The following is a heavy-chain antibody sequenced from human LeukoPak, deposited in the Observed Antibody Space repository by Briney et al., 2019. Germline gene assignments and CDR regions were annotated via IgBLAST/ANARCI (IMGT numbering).Heavy chain of an antibody. CDR2: IYSSGST. J-gene: IGHJ4*02. Sequence: KPSETLSLTCTVSGGSISGYYWSWLRQPAGKGLEWIGRIYSSGSTNYNPSLKSRLTMSVDTSKKQFSLKLSSVTAADTAVYFCARERYNTGWYSDYWGQGTLVTVSS. CDR1: GGSISGYY. CDR3: ARERYNTGWYSDY. D-gene: IGHD6-19*01. V-gene: IGHV4-4*07.